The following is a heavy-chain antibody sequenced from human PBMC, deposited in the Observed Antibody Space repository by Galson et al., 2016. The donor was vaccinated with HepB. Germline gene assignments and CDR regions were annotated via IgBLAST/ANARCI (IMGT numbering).Heavy chain of an antibody. J-gene: IGHJ2*01. D-gene: IGHD4-23*01. Sequence: PALVKPTQTLKLTCTFSGFSLSTHGMSINWIRRPPGKALEWLARIDWDDDKYFNTSLRTRLTVSKDTSKNEVVLTMTNMDPVDTATYYCARIIMGPGGMNWYFNLWGRGTPVTVSS. CDR1: GFSLSTHGMS. V-gene: IGHV2-70*11. CDR2: IDWDDDK. CDR3: ARIIMGPGGMNWYFNL.